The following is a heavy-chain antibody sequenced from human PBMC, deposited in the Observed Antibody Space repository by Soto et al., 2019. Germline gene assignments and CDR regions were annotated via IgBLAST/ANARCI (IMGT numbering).Heavy chain of an antibody. J-gene: IGHJ4*02. Sequence: ASVKVSCKASGYTFTSYDINWVRQATGQGLEWMGWMNPNSGNTGYAQKFQGRVTMTRNTSISTAYMELSSLRSEDTAVYYCARGKTVQGYCSGGSCYHGDYWGQGTLVTVSS. CDR3: ARGKTVQGYCSGGSCYHGDY. D-gene: IGHD2-15*01. V-gene: IGHV1-8*01. CDR1: GYTFTSYD. CDR2: MNPNSGNT.